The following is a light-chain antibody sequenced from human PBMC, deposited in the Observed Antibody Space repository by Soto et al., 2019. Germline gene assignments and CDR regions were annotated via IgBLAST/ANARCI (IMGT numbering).Light chain of an antibody. J-gene: IGLJ3*02. Sequence: QSVLTQPPSVSASPGQKVTISCSGTISNIGKNYVSWYQQLPGTAPKVLIYDNNKRPSGIPDRFSGSKSGTSATLGITGLQAGEEADDYCGTWDSSLSAHNWVFGGGTKLTVL. CDR3: GTWDSSLSAHNWV. CDR2: DNN. V-gene: IGLV1-51*01. CDR1: ISNIGKNY.